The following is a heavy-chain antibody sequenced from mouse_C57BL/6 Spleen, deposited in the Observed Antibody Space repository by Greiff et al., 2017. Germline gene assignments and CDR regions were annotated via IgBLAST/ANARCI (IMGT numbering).Heavy chain of an antibody. D-gene: IGHD1-1*01. CDR3: ARRFNYYGSSYDWYFDV. CDR2: IDPSDSYT. J-gene: IGHJ1*03. CDR1: GYTFTSYW. V-gene: IGHV1-69*01. Sequence: VKLQQPGAELVMPGASVKLSCKASGYTFTSYWMHWVKQRPGQGLEWIGEIDPSDSYTNYNQKFKGKSTLTVDKSSSTAYMQLSSLTSEDSAVYYCARRFNYYGSSYDWYFDVWGTGTTVTVSS.